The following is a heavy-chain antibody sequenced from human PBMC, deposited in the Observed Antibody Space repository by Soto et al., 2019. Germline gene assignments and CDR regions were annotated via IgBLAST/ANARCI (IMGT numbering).Heavy chain of an antibody. V-gene: IGHV5-10-1*01. CDR3: ARSPRSSPYFDY. CDR2: IDPSDSQT. Sequence: GESLKISCKGSGYSFAGYWITWVRQMPGKGLEWMGRIDPSDSQTYYSPSFRGHVTISAAKSITTVFLQWSSLRASDSAFYFCARSPRSSPYFDYWGQGAPVTVSS. D-gene: IGHD6-13*01. J-gene: IGHJ4*02. CDR1: GYSFAGYW.